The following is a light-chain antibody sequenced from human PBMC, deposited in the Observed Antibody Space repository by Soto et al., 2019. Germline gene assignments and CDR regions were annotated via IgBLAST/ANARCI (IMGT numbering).Light chain of an antibody. CDR1: QTISSW. CDR2: KAS. V-gene: IGKV1-5*03. J-gene: IGKJ1*01. CDR3: QQYNSYSEA. Sequence: DIQMTQSPSTLSGSVRDRLTITCRASQTISSWLAWYQQKPGKAPKLLIYKASTLKSGVPSRFSGSGSGTEFTLTISSLQPDDFATYYCQQYNSYSEAFGQGAKVDI.